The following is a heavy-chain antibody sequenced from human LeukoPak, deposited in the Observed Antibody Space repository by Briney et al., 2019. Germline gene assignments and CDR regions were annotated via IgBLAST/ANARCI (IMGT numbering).Heavy chain of an antibody. V-gene: IGHV3-9*03. D-gene: IGHD6-19*01. CDR2: IGWHSGSL. J-gene: IGHJ4*02. Sequence: GRSLRLSCAASGFNYAMHLVRQAPAKGLVGGSGIGWHSGSLGYAGSVKGRFTVSRANAKNSLYLQMNSLRAEDMALYYCVKGETAVAGGAFDYWGQGTLVTVSS. CDR3: VKGETAVAGGAFDY. CDR1: GFNYA.